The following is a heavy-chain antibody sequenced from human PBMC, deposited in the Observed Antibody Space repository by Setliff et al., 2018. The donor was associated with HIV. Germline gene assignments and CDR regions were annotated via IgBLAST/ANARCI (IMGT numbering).Heavy chain of an antibody. CDR1: DGSISSYY. D-gene: IGHD3-10*01. V-gene: IGHV4-59*01. CDR3: ARGAELLWFGELHNIPYFDY. CDR2: IYYSGST. Sequence: PSETLSLTCTVSDGSISSYYWSWIRQPPGKGLEWIGYIYYSGSTNYNPSLKSRVTISVDTSKNQFSLKLSSVTAADTAVYYCARGAELLWFGELHNIPYFDYWGQGTLVTVSS. J-gene: IGHJ4*02.